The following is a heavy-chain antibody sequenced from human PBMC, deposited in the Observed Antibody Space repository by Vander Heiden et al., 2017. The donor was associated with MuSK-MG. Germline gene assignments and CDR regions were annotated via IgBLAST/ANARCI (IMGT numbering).Heavy chain of an antibody. CDR3: ARGGNMVRGVHDY. Sequence: EVQLVESGGGLVQPGGSLRLSCAASGFTFSSYWMSWVRQAPGKGLEWVANIKQDGSEKYYVDSVKGRFTISRDNAKNSLYLQMNSLRAEDTAVYYCARGGNMVRGVHDYWGQGTLVTVSS. J-gene: IGHJ4*02. CDR2: IKQDGSEK. V-gene: IGHV3-7*01. CDR1: GFTFSSYW. D-gene: IGHD3-10*01.